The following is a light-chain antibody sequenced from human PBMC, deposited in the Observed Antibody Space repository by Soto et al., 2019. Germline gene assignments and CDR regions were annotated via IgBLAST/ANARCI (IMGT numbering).Light chain of an antibody. Sequence: QSVLTQPPSVSGSPGQSATISCTGTSSDVGSYNRVSWYQQSPGTAPKLMIYDVSDRPSGVPDRFSGSKSGDTASLTISGLLAEDEADYYCTSYTTSNTVVFGGGTKVTVL. J-gene: IGLJ2*01. CDR1: SSDVGSYNR. V-gene: IGLV2-18*02. CDR3: TSYTTSNTVV. CDR2: DVS.